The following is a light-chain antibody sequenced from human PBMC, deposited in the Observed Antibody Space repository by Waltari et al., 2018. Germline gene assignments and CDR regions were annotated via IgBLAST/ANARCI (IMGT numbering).Light chain of an antibody. J-gene: IGLJ1*01. CDR3: QAWDSGTNYV. CDR2: QDF. CDR1: ELGGNT. V-gene: IGLV3-1*01. Sequence: FELTQLLSVSVSTGQTANINCYGEELGGNTYSWYQLRPGQSPVMVIYQDFRRPAGIPARFSGSGSGNIATLTIRETQAMDEADYYCQAWDSGTNYVFGSGTKVTVL.